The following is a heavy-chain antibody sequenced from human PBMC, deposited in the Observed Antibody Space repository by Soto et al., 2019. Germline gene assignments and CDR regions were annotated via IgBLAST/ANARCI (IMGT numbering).Heavy chain of an antibody. CDR2: ISSSSSTI. V-gene: IGHV3-48*01. Sequence: GGSLRLSCAASGFTFSSYSMNWVRQAPGKGLEWVSYISSSSSTIYYADSVKGRFTISRDNAKNSLYLQMNSLRAEDTAVYYCARTGRPFRFFESLPSPLSICGQGTTLPVSS. CDR1: GFTFSSYS. CDR3: ARTGRPFRFFESLPSPLSI. J-gene: IGHJ6*02. D-gene: IGHD3-3*01.